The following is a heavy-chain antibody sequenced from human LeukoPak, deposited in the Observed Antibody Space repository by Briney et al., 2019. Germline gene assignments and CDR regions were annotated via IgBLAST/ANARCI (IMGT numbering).Heavy chain of an antibody. J-gene: IGHJ4*02. D-gene: IGHD1-26*01. CDR1: GASVGSAGYY. V-gene: IGHV4-61*08. CDR3: ARTQSQSGSYRYYFGY. CDR2: VYYIANT. Sequence: SETLSLTCTVSGASVGSAGYYWSCIRQPPGGGLEWIGYVYYIANTNYNPSLKSRVTMSVDPSKNQFSLKVKSVTAADTAMYYCARTQSQSGSYRYYFGYWGQGTLVTVSS.